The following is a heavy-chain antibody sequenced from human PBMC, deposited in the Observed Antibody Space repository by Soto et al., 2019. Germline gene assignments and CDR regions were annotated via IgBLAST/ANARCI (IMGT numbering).Heavy chain of an antibody. CDR2: MNPNSGNT. D-gene: IGHD4-17*01. V-gene: IGHV1-8*01. J-gene: IGHJ4*02. CDR1: GYTFTSYD. Sequence: ASVKVSCKASGYTFTSYDINWVRQATGQGLEWMGWMNPNSGNTGYAQKFKGRVTMTRNTSISTAYMELSSLKSEDTAVYYCARSINDYGDRHWGQGTLVTVSS. CDR3: ARSINDYGDRH.